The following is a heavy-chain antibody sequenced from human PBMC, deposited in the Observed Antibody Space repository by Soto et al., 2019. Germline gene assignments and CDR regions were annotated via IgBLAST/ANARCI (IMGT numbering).Heavy chain of an antibody. Sequence: SDTLSLTCAVYGGSFSGYYWSWIRQPPGKGLEWIGEINHSGSTNYNPSLKSRVTISVDTSKNQFSLKLSSVTAADTAVYYCASGGGYCSGGSCARWFDPWGQGTLVTVSS. D-gene: IGHD2-15*01. CDR1: GGSFSGYY. CDR2: INHSGST. J-gene: IGHJ5*02. CDR3: ASGGGYCSGGSCARWFDP. V-gene: IGHV4-34*01.